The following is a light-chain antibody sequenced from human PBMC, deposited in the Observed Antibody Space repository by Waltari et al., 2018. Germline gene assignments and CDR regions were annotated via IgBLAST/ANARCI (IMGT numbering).Light chain of an antibody. J-gene: IGLJ3*02. V-gene: IGLV2-14*03. CDR3: NSYTSTTTPV. Sequence: QSALTQPASVSGSLGQSITISCTDTSSDIVGSKFLSWYQQHPGLAPKLIIDDVSNRPSGVSDRFSGSKSCNTASLTISGLQAEDAADYYCNSYTSTTTPVFGGGTKVTVL. CDR2: DVS. CDR1: SSDIVGSKF.